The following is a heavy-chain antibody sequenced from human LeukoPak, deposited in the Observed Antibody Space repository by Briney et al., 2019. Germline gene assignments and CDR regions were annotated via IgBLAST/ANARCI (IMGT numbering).Heavy chain of an antibody. Sequence: ASVKVSFTASAATFSSYAISWVRQAPGQGLEWMGGIIPIFGTANYAQKFQGRVTITTDESTSTAYMELSSLRSEDTAVYYCARDMSRTYYDFSVRWFDPWGQGTLVTVSS. CDR1: AATFSSYA. CDR2: IIPIFGTA. CDR3: ARDMSRTYYDFSVRWFDP. D-gene: IGHD3-3*01. V-gene: IGHV1-69*05. J-gene: IGHJ5*02.